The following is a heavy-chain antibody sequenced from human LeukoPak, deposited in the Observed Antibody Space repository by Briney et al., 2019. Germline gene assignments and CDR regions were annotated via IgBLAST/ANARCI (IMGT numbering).Heavy chain of an antibody. V-gene: IGHV3-30*02. D-gene: IGHD4-17*01. CDR1: GFTFISYG. J-gene: IGHJ3*02. CDR3: AKERFYGAATHAFDI. Sequence: GGSLRLSCAASGFTFISYGMYWVRQAPGKGLEWVAFIRYDGSNKYYADSVKGRFTISRDNSKSTLYLQMNSLRAEDTAVFYCAKERFYGAATHAFDIWGQGTMVTVSS. CDR2: IRYDGSNK.